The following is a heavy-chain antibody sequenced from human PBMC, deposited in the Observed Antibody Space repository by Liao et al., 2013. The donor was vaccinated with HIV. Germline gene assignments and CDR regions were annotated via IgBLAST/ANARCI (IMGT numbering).Heavy chain of an antibody. J-gene: IGHJ5*02. D-gene: IGHD3-3*01. CDR1: GGSISSYY. CDR2: IYSSGSA. Sequence: QVQLQESGPGLVKPSETLSLTCTVSGGSISSYYWSWIRQPAGKGLEWIGRIYSSGSANYNPSLKNQFSLKLSSVTAADTAVYYCARTDQYYDFWNGYENWFDPWGQGTLVTVSS. CDR3: ARTDQYYDFWNGYENWFDP. V-gene: IGHV4-4*07.